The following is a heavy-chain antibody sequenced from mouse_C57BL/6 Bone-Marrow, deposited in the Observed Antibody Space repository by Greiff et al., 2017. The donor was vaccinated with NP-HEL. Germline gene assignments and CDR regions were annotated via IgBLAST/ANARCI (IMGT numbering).Heavy chain of an antibody. CDR2: IDPEDGDT. Sequence: VQLQQSGAELVRPGASVKLSCTASGFNIKDYYMHWVKQRPEQGLEWIGRIDPEDGDTEYAPKFQGKATMTADTSSNTAYLQLSSLTSEDTAVYYCTLYYYGSTHYFDYWGQGTTLTVSS. J-gene: IGHJ2*01. D-gene: IGHD1-1*01. V-gene: IGHV14-1*01. CDR1: GFNIKDYY. CDR3: TLYYYGSTHYFDY.